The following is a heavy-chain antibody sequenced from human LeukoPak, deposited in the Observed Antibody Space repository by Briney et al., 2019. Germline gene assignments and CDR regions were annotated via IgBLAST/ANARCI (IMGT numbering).Heavy chain of an antibody. CDR1: GFTFSDYH. Sequence: GGSLRLSCATSGFTFSDYHMNWIRQAPGKGLEWVSYISSSGGIIYYADSVKGRFTISRDNTKNSLYLQMNSLRAEDTAVYYCATELGGWTTVVTPDCYWGQGTLVTVSS. V-gene: IGHV3-11*01. CDR3: ATELGGWTTVVTPDCY. J-gene: IGHJ4*02. CDR2: ISSSGGII. D-gene: IGHD4-23*01.